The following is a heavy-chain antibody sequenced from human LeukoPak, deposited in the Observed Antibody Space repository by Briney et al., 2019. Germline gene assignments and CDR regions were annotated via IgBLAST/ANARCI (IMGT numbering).Heavy chain of an antibody. CDR3: AREGGDGYNMEHDY. Sequence: GGSLRLSCAASGFNFSSYAMHWVRQAPGKGLEWVAVISYDGSNKYYAESVKGRFTISRDNSKNTLYLQMNSLRAEDTAVYYCAREGGDGYNMEHDYWGQGTLVTVSS. V-gene: IGHV3-30-3*01. J-gene: IGHJ4*02. CDR1: GFNFSSYA. D-gene: IGHD5-24*01. CDR2: ISYDGSNK.